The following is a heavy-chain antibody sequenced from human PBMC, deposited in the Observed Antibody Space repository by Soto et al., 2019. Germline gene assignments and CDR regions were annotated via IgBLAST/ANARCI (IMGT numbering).Heavy chain of an antibody. CDR3: VRDRDLYRDMFHADL. CDR2: INAGNGNT. D-gene: IGHD3-10*02. V-gene: IGHV1-3*01. Sequence: GASVKVSCKASGYTFTSYAMHWVRQAPGQRLEWMGWINAGNGNTKYSQKFQGRVTITRDTSASTAYMELNSLRDEDSAVYFCVRDRDLYRDMFHADLWGQGTLVTVSS. J-gene: IGHJ4*01. CDR1: GYTFTSYA.